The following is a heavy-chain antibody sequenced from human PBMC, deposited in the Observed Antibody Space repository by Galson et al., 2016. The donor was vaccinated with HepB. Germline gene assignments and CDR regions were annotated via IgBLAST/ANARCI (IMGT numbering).Heavy chain of an antibody. Sequence: SVKVSCKASGYTFSXXXMHXXXQAXXXGLXXMGXXXPSXXXTXXAQKXXGRVTMTRDTSTSTVXMEVSSLRSEDTAVYYCARESHTYGPSRGQGTLVTVSS. CDR2: XXPSXXXT. CDR3: ARESHTYGPS. D-gene: IGHD5-18*01. J-gene: IGHJ4*02. V-gene: IGHV1-46*01. CDR1: GYTFSXXX.